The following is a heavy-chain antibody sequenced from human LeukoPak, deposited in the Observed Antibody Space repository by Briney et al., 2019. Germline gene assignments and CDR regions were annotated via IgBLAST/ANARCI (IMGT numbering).Heavy chain of an antibody. CDR3: AHRLLGSGCYRAFDY. CDR1: GFSLSTSAVG. D-gene: IGHD6-19*01. J-gene: IGHJ4*02. V-gene: IGHV2-5*01. Sequence: SGPTLVKPTQTLTLTCTFSGFSLSTSAVGVGWIRQPPGKALEWLALIYWNDDKRYNPSLKSRLTITKDTSKNQVVLTMTNMDPVDTATYYCAHRLLGSGCYRAFDYWGQGTLVTVSS. CDR2: IYWNDDK.